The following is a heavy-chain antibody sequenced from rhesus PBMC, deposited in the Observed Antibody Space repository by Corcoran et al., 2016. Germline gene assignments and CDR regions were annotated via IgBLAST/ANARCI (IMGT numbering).Heavy chain of an antibody. CDR3: ARSYSGYTFDY. CDR1: GGSFSSYW. CDR2: INGNSGST. V-gene: IGHV4-80*01. D-gene: IGHD5-24*01. Sequence: QVQLQESGPGLVKPSETLSLTCAVSGGSFSSYWWSWIRQPPGKGLEWIGEINGNSGSTNYHPPLKSRVTISKDASKNQFSLKLSSVTAAATAVYYCARSYSGYTFDYWGQGVLVTVSS. J-gene: IGHJ4*01.